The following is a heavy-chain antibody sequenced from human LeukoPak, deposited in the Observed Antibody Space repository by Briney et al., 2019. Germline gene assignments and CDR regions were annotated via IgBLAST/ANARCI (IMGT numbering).Heavy chain of an antibody. CDR2: IWYDGSDK. CDR3: AREEQLTKGLDY. Sequence: GGSLRLSCAASGFTFSSYGMHWVRQAPGKGLEWVAVIWYDGSDKYYADSVKGRFTISRVNSKNTLYLQMNSLRAEDTAVYYCAREEQLTKGLDYWGQGTLVTVSS. J-gene: IGHJ4*02. CDR1: GFTFSSYG. V-gene: IGHV3-33*01. D-gene: IGHD6-13*01.